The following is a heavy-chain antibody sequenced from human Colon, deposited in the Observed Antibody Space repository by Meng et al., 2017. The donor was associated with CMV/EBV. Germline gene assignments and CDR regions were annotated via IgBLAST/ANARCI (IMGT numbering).Heavy chain of an antibody. J-gene: IGHJ3*02. Sequence: GESLKISCAASGFTFSSYSMNWVRQAPGKGLEWVSSISSSSYIYYADSVKGRFTISRDNVKNSLYLQMNSLRAEDTAVYYCARVTVVPAAYDAFDIWGQGTMVTVSS. V-gene: IGHV3-21*01. D-gene: IGHD2-2*01. CDR1: GFTFSSYS. CDR2: ISSSSYI. CDR3: ARVTVVPAAYDAFDI.